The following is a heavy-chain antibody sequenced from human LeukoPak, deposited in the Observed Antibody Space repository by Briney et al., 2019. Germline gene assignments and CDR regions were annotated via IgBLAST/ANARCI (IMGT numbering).Heavy chain of an antibody. CDR3: AREVGASYY. J-gene: IGHJ4*02. CDR1: GGSISSSSYY. CDR2: IYYSGST. D-gene: IGHD1-26*01. Sequence: KPSETLSLTCTVSGGSISSSSYYWGWIRQPPGKGLEWIGSIYYSGSTYYNPSLKSRVTISVDTSKNQFSLKLSSVTAADTAVYYCAREVGASYYWGQGTPVTVSS. V-gene: IGHV4-39*02.